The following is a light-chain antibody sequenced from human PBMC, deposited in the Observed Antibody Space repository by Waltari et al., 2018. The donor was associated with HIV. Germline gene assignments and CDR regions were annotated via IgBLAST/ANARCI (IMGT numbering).Light chain of an antibody. V-gene: IGKV1-5*01. Sequence: DIQMTQSPATLSASVGDRVTISCRASQHINRWLAWYQQRPGKPPKFLIYQASSLESGVPSRCSGSGSGTLFTLTINSLQPADFATYYCQQYHAYPVTFGGGTKVESK. J-gene: IGKJ4*01. CDR2: QAS. CDR3: QQYHAYPVT. CDR1: QHINRW.